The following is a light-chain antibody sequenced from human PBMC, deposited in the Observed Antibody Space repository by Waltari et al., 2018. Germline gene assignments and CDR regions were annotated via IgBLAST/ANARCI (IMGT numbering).Light chain of an antibody. J-gene: IGKJ1*01. CDR1: QVISTF. V-gene: IGKV1-8*01. CDR2: SAS. CDR3: QQSYSYPRT. Sequence: AIRLTQSPSSFSASPGDRVTIPCRASQVISTFLAWYQQKPGKAPKFLIHSASTLEFGVPPRFSGSGSGTEFTLTISSLQSEDFGTYYCQQSYSYPRTFGQGTKVEI.